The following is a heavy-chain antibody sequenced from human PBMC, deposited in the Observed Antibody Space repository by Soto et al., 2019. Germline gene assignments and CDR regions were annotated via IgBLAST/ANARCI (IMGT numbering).Heavy chain of an antibody. CDR2: IYWDDDK. CDR1: GFSLSTSGVG. J-gene: IGHJ4*02. V-gene: IGHV2-5*02. Sequence: QITLKESGPTLVKPTQTLTLTCTFSGFSLSTSGVGVGWIRQPPGKALEWLALIYWDDDKRYSPSLKSRLTITKDTSKNQAVLTMTNMDPVDTATYYCAHFPTSCYVFDYWGQGTLVTVSS. D-gene: IGHD2-2*01. CDR3: AHFPTSCYVFDY.